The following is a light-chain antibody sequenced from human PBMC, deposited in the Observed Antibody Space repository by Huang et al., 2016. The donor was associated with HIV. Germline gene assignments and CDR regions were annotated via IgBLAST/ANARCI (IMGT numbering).Light chain of an antibody. CDR1: QSVGNY. V-gene: IGKV3-11*01. Sequence: IVLTQSPATLSWYPGERVTRSCRASQSVGNYIAWYQQHPGQSPKLPIYDTSNRATGTPVRFSGSGSGTDFTLTISSLESEDFAVYYCQQRSSGVTFGGGTKVQVK. CDR3: QQRSSGVT. CDR2: DTS. J-gene: IGKJ4*01.